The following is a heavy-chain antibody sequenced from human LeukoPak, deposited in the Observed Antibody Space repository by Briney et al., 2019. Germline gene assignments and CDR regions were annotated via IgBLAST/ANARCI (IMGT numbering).Heavy chain of an antibody. Sequence: GGSLRLSCVASGFTFSTYNMNWVRQAPGKGLEWVSHISPRGTTRYYADSVEGRFTISRDNAKNSLYLKMSSLRVEDSAVYYCASFSIRTGAYYLDVWGKGTTVAVSS. CDR1: GFTFSTYN. CDR2: ISPRGTTR. D-gene: IGHD2/OR15-2a*01. J-gene: IGHJ6*03. V-gene: IGHV3-48*04. CDR3: ASFSIRTGAYYLDV.